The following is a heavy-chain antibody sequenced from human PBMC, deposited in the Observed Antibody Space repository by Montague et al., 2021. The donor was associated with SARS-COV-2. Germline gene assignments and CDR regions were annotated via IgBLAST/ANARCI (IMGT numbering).Heavy chain of an antibody. CDR1: GDSISSSNW. V-gene: IGHV4-4*02. CDR2: IYHGGST. Sequence: SETLSLTCAVSGDSISSSNWWSWVRQPPGKGLEWIGEIYHGGSTXYNPSLKSRVTMSIDGSRSQFSLSLSSLTAADTAVYYCARLDGLGYWGQGTLVAVSS. CDR3: ARLDGLGY. J-gene: IGHJ4*02. D-gene: IGHD3/OR15-3a*01.